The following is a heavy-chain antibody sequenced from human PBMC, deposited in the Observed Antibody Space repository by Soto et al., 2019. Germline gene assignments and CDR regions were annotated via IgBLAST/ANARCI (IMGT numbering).Heavy chain of an antibody. CDR3: AKDYPDLVVVAATWWFDP. CDR2: ISYDGSNK. V-gene: IGHV3-30*18. D-gene: IGHD2-15*01. J-gene: IGHJ5*02. Sequence: GGSLRLSCAASGFTFSSYGMHWVRQAPGKGLEWVAVISYDGSNKYYADSVKGRFTISRDNSKNTLYLQMNSLRAEDTAVYYCAKDYPDLVVVAATWWFDPWGQGTLVTVSS. CDR1: GFTFSSYG.